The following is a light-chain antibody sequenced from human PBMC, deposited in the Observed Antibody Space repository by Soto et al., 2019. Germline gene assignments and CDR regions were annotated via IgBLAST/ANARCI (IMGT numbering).Light chain of an antibody. CDR1: QSVSNNY. J-gene: IGKJ5*01. CDR3: QQYGSSHT. V-gene: IGKV3-20*01. Sequence: EIVLTQSPGTLSLSQGERATLSCRASQSVSNNYLAWYQQKPGQAPRLLIYGASNRATGIPDRFSGSVSGSDFILTINRLEPEDFAVYYCQQYGSSHTFGQGTRLEIK. CDR2: GAS.